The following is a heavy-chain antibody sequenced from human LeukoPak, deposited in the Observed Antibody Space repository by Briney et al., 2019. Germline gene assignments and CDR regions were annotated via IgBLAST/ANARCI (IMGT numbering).Heavy chain of an antibody. CDR2: ISGSGGST. V-gene: IGHV3-23*01. J-gene: IGHJ4*02. D-gene: IGHD2-15*01. Sequence: GGSLRLSCAASGFTFSSYAMSWVRQAPGRGLEWVSGISGSGGSTYYADSVKGRFTIFRDNSKNTLYLQMNSLRAEDTAVYHCANGWSPDYWGRGTLVTVSS. CDR1: GFTFSSYA. CDR3: ANGWSPDY.